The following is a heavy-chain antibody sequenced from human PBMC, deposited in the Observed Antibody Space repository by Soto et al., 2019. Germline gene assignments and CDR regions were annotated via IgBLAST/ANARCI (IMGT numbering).Heavy chain of an antibody. CDR1: GYSFTYYY. CDR2: INPRGGIT. Sequence: QVQLVQSGAEVKKPGASVKVSCQASGYSFTYYYIHLVRQAPGQGLEWMGIINPRGGITSYAQTFQGRVTMTRDTSTSTVNMELTSLRSEDTAVYFCARSSTPASYFDYWGQGTLVTVSS. CDR3: ARSSTPASYFDY. J-gene: IGHJ4*02. V-gene: IGHV1-46*01.